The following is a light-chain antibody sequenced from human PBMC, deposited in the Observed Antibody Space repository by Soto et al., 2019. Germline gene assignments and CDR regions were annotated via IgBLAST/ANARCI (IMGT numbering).Light chain of an antibody. CDR3: QQNQDIPPT. CDR2: VAS. J-gene: IGKJ1*01. CDR1: QSIDTY. V-gene: IGKV1-39*01. Sequence: DIQMTQSPSSLSASVGDRVTVTCRASQSIDTYLNWYQQRPGQAPKLLIYVASTLQSEVPSRFSGSGSGTHFTLTISSLQPEDFATYYCQQNQDIPPTFGQGTRVERK.